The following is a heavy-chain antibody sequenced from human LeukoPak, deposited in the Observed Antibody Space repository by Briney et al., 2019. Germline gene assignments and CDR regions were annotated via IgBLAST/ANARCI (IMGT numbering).Heavy chain of an antibody. J-gene: IGHJ4*02. CDR1: GYTFTSYG. CDR3: AREGDLLDYYDSSGYYSH. D-gene: IGHD3-22*01. V-gene: IGHV1-18*01. Sequence: ASVKVSCKASGYTFTSYGISWVRQAPGQGLEWMGWISAYNGNTNYAQKLQGRVTMTTDTSTSTAYMELRSLRSDDTAVYYCAREGDLLDYYDSSGYYSHWGQGTLVTVSS. CDR2: ISAYNGNT.